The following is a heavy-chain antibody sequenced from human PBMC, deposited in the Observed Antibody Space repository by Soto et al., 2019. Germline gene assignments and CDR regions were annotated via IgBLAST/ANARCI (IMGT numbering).Heavy chain of an antibody. CDR2: IYYSGST. V-gene: IGHV4-31*03. Sequence: SETLSLTCTVSGGSISSGGYYWSWTRQHPGKGLERIGYIYYSGSTYYNPSLKSRVTISVDTSKNQFSLKLSSVTAADTAVYYCARAVHGYDFWSGYYRGWFDPWGQGTLVTVSS. D-gene: IGHD3-3*01. CDR3: ARAVHGYDFWSGYYRGWFDP. J-gene: IGHJ5*02. CDR1: GGSISSGGYY.